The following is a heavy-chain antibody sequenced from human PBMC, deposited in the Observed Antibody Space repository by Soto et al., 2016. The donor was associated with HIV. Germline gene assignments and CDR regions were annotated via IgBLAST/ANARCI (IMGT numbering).Heavy chain of an antibody. D-gene: IGHD5-18*01. CDR2: MNPNSGNT. CDR3: ARGISGYSYGRLIWFDP. Sequence: QVQLVQSGAEVKKPGASVKVSCKASGYTFTDYDINWVRQATGQGLEWMGWMNPNSGNTGYAQKFQGRVTISMNISITTAYMELSSLRSEDTAVYYCARGISGYSYGRLIWFDPWGQGTLITVSS. V-gene: IGHV1-8*03. CDR1: GYTFTDYD. J-gene: IGHJ5*02.